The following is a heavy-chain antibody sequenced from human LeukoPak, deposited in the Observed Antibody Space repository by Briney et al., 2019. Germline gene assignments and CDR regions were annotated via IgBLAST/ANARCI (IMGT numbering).Heavy chain of an antibody. D-gene: IGHD1-26*01. CDR2: ISTSSSTI. J-gene: IGHJ6*02. CDR3: ARVVGLRPLGYDMDV. CDR1: GFTFSSHA. Sequence: GGSLRLSCAASGFTFSSHAMSWVRQAPGKGLEWVSYISTSSSTIFYADSVKGRFTISRDNAKNSLYLQMNSLRDEDTAVYFCARVVGLRPLGYDMDVWGQGTTVTVSS. V-gene: IGHV3-48*02.